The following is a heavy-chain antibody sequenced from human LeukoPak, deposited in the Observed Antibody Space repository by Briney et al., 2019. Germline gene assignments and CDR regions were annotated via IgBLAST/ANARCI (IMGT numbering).Heavy chain of an antibody. CDR2: IYISGST. Sequence: KPSETLSLTCTVSGGSISSGRYYWSWIRQPAGKGLGWIGRIYISGSTNYNPSLKGRVTISVDTSKNQFSLKLDSVTAADTAVYYCAGVNWSDESNWFDPWGQGTLVTVSS. J-gene: IGHJ5*02. D-gene: IGHD1-1*01. CDR1: GGSISSGRYY. CDR3: AGVNWSDESNWFDP. V-gene: IGHV4-61*02.